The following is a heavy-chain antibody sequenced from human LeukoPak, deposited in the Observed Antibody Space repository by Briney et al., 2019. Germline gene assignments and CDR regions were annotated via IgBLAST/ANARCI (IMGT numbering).Heavy chain of an antibody. CDR3: ARVGYSYGTGYYFDY. CDR1: GGSISSYY. Sequence: KSSETLSLTCTVSGGSISSYYWSWIRLPPGKGLEWIGYIYYTGATYYNPSLKSRVTISLDTSKNQFSLKLSSVTAADAAVYYCARVGYSYGTGYYFDYWGQGALVTVSS. CDR2: IYYTGAT. J-gene: IGHJ4*02. V-gene: IGHV4-59*01. D-gene: IGHD5-18*01.